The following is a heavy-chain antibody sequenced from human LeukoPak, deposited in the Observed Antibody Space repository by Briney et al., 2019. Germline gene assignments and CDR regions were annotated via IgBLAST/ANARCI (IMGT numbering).Heavy chain of an antibody. Sequence: PGGSLRLSCAGSGFSFSSYGMHWVRQAPGKGLEWMAFIRSDGSNKYYADSVKGRFTISRDNAKSSLYLQMNSLRAEDTAVYYCARVSDDSSGYYKRGEDDYWGQGTLVTVSS. V-gene: IGHV3-30*02. D-gene: IGHD3-22*01. CDR1: GFSFSSYG. CDR3: ARVSDDSSGYYKRGEDDY. J-gene: IGHJ4*02. CDR2: IRSDGSNK.